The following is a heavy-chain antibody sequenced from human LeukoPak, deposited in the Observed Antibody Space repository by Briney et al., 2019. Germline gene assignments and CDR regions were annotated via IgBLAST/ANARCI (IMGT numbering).Heavy chain of an antibody. CDR2: IKQDGSEK. D-gene: IGHD3-9*01. CDR1: GFTFSSYW. V-gene: IGHV3-7*01. Sequence: PGGSLRLSCAASGFTFSSYWMSWVRQAPGKGLEWVANIKQDGSEKCYVDSVKGRFTISRDNAKNSLYLQMNSLRAEDTAVYYCARELLRYFDWLTDAFDIWGQGTMVTVSS. J-gene: IGHJ3*02. CDR3: ARELLRYFDWLTDAFDI.